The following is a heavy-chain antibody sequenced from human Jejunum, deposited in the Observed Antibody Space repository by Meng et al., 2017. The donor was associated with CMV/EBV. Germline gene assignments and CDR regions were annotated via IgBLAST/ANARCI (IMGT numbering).Heavy chain of an antibody. CDR3: SITGSYFELGYFQH. CDR2: MSASGKRL. CDR1: GVTLSSYE. V-gene: IGHV3-48*03. Sequence: GVTLSSYEMNWIRQAPGRGLEWIAYMSASGKRLVYADSVEGRFTISRDNAQNSLHLEMRRVKGDDTAVYYCSITGSYFELGYFQHWGQGTRVTVSS. J-gene: IGHJ1*01. D-gene: IGHD3-10*01.